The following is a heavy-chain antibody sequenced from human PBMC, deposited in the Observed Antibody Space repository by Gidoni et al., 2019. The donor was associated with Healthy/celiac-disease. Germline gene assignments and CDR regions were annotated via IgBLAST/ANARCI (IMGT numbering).Heavy chain of an antibody. CDR1: GFPFSSAW. CDR2: IKSKTDGGTT. V-gene: IGHV3-15*01. D-gene: IGHD4-17*01. Sequence: EVQLVESGGGLVKPGGSLRLSCAASGFPFSSAWMSWVRQAPGKGLEWVGRIKSKTDGGTTDYAAPVKGRFTISRDDSKNTLYLQMNSLKTEDTAVYYCTTDLSYGDYDFDYWGQGTLVTVSS. CDR3: TTDLSYGDYDFDY. J-gene: IGHJ4*02.